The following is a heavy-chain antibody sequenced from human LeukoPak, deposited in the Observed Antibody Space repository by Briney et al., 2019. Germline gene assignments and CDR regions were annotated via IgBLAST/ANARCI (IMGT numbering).Heavy chain of an antibody. CDR1: GGSISSGGYS. J-gene: IGHJ4*02. Sequence: SETLSLTCAVSGGSISSGGYSWSWIRQPPGKGLEWIGYIYHSGSTYYNPSLKSRVTISVDRSKNQFSLKLSSVTAADTAVYYCARGLAVAGTAGGDYWGQGTLVTVSS. CDR2: IYHSGST. CDR3: ARGLAVAGTAGGDY. V-gene: IGHV4-30-2*01. D-gene: IGHD6-19*01.